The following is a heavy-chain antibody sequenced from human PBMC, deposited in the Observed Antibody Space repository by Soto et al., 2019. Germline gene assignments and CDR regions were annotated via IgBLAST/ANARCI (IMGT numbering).Heavy chain of an antibody. J-gene: IGHJ6*02. V-gene: IGHV1-58*01. CDR1: GFTFTSSA. CDR2: IVVGSGNT. D-gene: IGHD3-22*01. CDR3: AADPDYYDSSGYYYYYYGMDV. Sequence: GASVKVSCKASGFTFTSSAVQWVRQARGQRLEWIGWIVVGSGNTNYAQKFQEGVTITRDMSTSTAYMELSSLRSEDTAVYYCAADPDYYDSSGYYYYYYGMDVWGQGTTVTVSS.